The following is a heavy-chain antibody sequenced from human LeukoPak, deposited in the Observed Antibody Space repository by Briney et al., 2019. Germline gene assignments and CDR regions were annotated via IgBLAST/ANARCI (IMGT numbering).Heavy chain of an antibody. CDR3: ARGHIPYGDYVNGFYFDY. V-gene: IGHV4-30-2*01. J-gene: IGHJ4*02. CDR2: IYHSGTT. D-gene: IGHD4-17*01. CDR1: GGSVYSGGYS. Sequence: PSETLSLTCAVSGGSVYSGGYSWSWIRQPPGKGLEWVAYIYHSGTTYDNPSLKSRVTISVDRSRNQFSLNLSSVTAADTAVYYCARGHIPYGDYVNGFYFDYWGQGTLVTVSS.